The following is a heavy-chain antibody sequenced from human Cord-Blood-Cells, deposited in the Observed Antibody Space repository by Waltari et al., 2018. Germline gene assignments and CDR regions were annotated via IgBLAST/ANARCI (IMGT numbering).Heavy chain of an antibody. Sequence: EVQLVESGGGLVQPGRSLRLSCAASGFTFDDYAMHWVRQAPGKGLEWVSGISWNSGSIGYADSEKGRFTISRDNAKNSLYLQMNSLRAEDTALYYCAKGRGVIHYYYGMDVWGQGTTVTVYS. CDR1: GFTFDDYA. CDR3: AKGRGVIHYYYGMDV. V-gene: IGHV3-9*01. J-gene: IGHJ6*02. D-gene: IGHD3-10*01. CDR2: ISWNSGSI.